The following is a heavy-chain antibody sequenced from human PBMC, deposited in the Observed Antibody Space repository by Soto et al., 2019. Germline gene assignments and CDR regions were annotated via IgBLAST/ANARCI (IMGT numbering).Heavy chain of an antibody. J-gene: IGHJ6*02. CDR1: GFTVSSNY. Sequence: EVQLVESGGGLVQPGGSLRLSCAASGFTVSSNYMSWVRQAPGQGLEWVSVIYSGGSTYYADSVKGRFTISRDNSKNTLYLQMNSLRAEDTAVYYCARDRIPTGMDVWGQGTTVTVSS. CDR2: IYSGGST. CDR3: ARDRIPTGMDV. V-gene: IGHV3-66*01.